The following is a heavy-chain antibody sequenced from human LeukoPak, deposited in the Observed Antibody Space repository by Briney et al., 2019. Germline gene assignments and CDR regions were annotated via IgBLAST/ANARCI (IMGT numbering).Heavy chain of an antibody. CDR1: GGSITTTNY. CDR3: SRESGPFCPFGH. Sequence: PSGTLSLTCGVSGGSITTTNYWSWVRQPPGGGLEWIGEISLAGRTRYNPSLKSRVNISIGESKNHLYLNLASVTAADTAVYYCSRESGPFCPFGHWGQGTLVAVTS. V-gene: IGHV4-4*02. J-gene: IGHJ4*02. CDR2: ISLAGRT. D-gene: IGHD1-26*01.